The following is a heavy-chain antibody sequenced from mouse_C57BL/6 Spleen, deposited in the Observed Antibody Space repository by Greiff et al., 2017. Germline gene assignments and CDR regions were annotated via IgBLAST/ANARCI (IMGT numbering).Heavy chain of an antibody. CDR1: GFTFSDYG. CDR2: TSSGSSTI. J-gene: IGHJ2*01. D-gene: IGHD4-1*01. V-gene: IGHV5-17*01. CDR3: ARNWDVFDY. Sequence: EVQLVESGGGLVKPGGSLKLSCAASGFTFSDYGMHWVRQAPEKGLEWVAYTSSGSSTIYYADTVKGRFTISRDNAKNTLFLQMTSLRSEDTAMYYCARNWDVFDYWGQGTTLTVSS.